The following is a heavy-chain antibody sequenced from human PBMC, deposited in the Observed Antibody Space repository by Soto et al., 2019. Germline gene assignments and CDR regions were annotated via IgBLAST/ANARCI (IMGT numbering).Heavy chain of an antibody. V-gene: IGHV3-48*01. J-gene: IGHJ5*02. CDR3: ARVLTSYDTSGPRGWFDP. Sequence: PGGALRLSCAASGFSLRSYSMNWLRQAPGKGLEWVSYISITSSNIYYADSVKGRFTISRDNAKNSLYLQMNSLRAEDTAMYYCARVLTSYDTSGPRGWFDPWGQGTLVTVS. CDR2: ISITSSNI. CDR1: GFSLRSYS. D-gene: IGHD3-22*01.